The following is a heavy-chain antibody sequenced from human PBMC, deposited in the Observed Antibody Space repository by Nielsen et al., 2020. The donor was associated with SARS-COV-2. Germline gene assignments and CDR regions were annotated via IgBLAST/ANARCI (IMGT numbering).Heavy chain of an antibody. V-gene: IGHV4-59*12. CDR2: IYYSGNT. J-gene: IGHJ6*03. CDR1: GGSFSGYY. Sequence: SETLSLTCTVYGGSFSGYYWTWVRQPPGKGLEWIGYIYYSGNTNYNPSLKSRVTISIDTSKKQFSLNLSSVTAADMAVYYCARRAEGLELWRRYFYYMDVWGKETTVTVSS. D-gene: IGHD5-18*01. CDR3: ARRAEGLELWRRYFYYMDV.